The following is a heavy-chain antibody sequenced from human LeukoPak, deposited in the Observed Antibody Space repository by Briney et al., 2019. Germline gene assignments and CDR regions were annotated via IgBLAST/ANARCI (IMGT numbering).Heavy chain of an antibody. J-gene: IGHJ5*02. Sequence: ASVKVSCEASGYTFTSYGISWVRQAPGQGLEWMGWISAYNGNTNYAQKLQGRVTMTTDTSTSTAYMELRSLRSDDTAVYYCARDQKGEGYYDSSGQAPWGQGTLVTVSS. CDR2: ISAYNGNT. CDR3: ARDQKGEGYYDSSGQAP. D-gene: IGHD3-22*01. V-gene: IGHV1-18*01. CDR1: GYTFTSYG.